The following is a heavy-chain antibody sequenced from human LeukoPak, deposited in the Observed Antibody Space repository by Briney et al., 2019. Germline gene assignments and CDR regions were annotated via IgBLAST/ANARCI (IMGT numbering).Heavy chain of an antibody. J-gene: IGHJ4*02. CDR2: ISYDGSNK. Sequence: GGSLRLSCAASGFTFSSYAMHWVRQAPGKGLEWVAVISYDGSNKYYADSVKGRLTISRDNSKNTLYLQMNSLRAEDTAVYYCARGMSYYGSGSYYNCDYWGQGTLVTVSS. CDR1: GFTFSSYA. CDR3: ARGMSYYGSGSYYNCDY. D-gene: IGHD3-10*01. V-gene: IGHV3-30-3*01.